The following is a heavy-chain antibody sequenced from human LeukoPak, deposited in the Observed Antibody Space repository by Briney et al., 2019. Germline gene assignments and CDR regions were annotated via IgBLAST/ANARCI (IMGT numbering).Heavy chain of an antibody. V-gene: IGHV3-30*02. J-gene: IGHJ6*03. CDR2: IRYDGSNK. CDR3: AKGYGWEASYYYSYMDV. CDR1: GFTFRSYG. D-gene: IGHD1-26*01. Sequence: PGGSLRLTGAASGFTFRSYGMQGVGQAPGKGLEGVAFIRYDGSNKYSADSVKGRFTISRDTSKNTLYLQINSLRDEDTSVYYCAKGYGWEASYYYSYMDVWGKGTTVTISS.